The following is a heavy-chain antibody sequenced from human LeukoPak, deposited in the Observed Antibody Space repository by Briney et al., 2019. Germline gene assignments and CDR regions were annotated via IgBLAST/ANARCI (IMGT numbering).Heavy chain of an antibody. CDR1: GYTFTSYY. V-gene: IGHV1-46*01. CDR3: AIDYGDRSDSDY. CDR2: INPSGGST. D-gene: IGHD4-17*01. Sequence: ASVRVSCKASGYTFTSYYMHWVRQAPGQGLEWMGIINPSGGSTSYAQKFQGRVTMTRDTSTSTVYMELSSLRSEDTAVYYCAIDYGDRSDSDYWGQGTLVTVSS. J-gene: IGHJ4*02.